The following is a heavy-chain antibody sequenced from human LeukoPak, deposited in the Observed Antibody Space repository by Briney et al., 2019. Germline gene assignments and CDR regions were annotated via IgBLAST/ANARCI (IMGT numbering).Heavy chain of an antibody. CDR3: AKERDTLNDWYGEFDY. CDR1: GFSFSSYA. CDR2: ITNSGDST. Sequence: GGSLRLSCAASGFSFSSYAMSWVRQAPGKGLKWVSGITNSGDSTYYADSVKGRFTISRDNSKNTLYLQMNSLRAEDTAVYYCAKERDTLNDWYGEFDYWGQGTLVSVSS. V-gene: IGHV3-23*01. D-gene: IGHD3-10*01. J-gene: IGHJ4*02.